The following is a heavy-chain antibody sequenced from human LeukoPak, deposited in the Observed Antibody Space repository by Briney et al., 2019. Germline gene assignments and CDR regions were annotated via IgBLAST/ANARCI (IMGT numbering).Heavy chain of an antibody. Sequence: ASVKVSCTASGYTFTSYYMHWVRQAPGQGLEWMGIINPSGGSTSYAQKFQGRVTMTRDTSTSTVYMELSSLRSEDTAVYYCAREWLRFGDYYYGMDVWGQGTTVTVSS. V-gene: IGHV1-46*01. CDR1: GYTFTSYY. CDR3: AREWLRFGDYYYGMDV. CDR2: INPSGGST. J-gene: IGHJ6*02. D-gene: IGHD5-12*01.